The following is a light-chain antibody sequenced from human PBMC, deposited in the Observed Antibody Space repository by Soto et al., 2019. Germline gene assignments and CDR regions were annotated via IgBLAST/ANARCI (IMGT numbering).Light chain of an antibody. CDR3: QQYNNWPPWK. J-gene: IGKJ1*01. Sequence: EIVMTQSPATLALSPGERATPSCRASQSVSSNLVWYQQKPGQAPRLLIYGASTRATGIPARFSGTGSGTEFTLTISSLQSEDFAVYYCQQYNNWPPWKFGQGTKVDIK. CDR2: GAS. CDR1: QSVSSN. V-gene: IGKV3-15*01.